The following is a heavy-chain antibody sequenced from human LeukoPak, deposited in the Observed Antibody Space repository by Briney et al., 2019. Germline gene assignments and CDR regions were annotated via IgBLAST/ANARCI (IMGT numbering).Heavy chain of an antibody. Sequence: PSQTLSLTCTVSGGSISSGDYYWSWIRQPPGKGLEWIRYIYYSGSTYYNPSLKSRVTISVDTSKNQFSLKLNSVTAADTAVYYCARLQGGRSGYYPFNQWGQGTLVTVSS. V-gene: IGHV4-30-4*01. CDR1: GGSISSGDYY. J-gene: IGHJ4*02. CDR2: IYYSGST. CDR3: ARLQGGRSGYYPFNQ. D-gene: IGHD3-22*01.